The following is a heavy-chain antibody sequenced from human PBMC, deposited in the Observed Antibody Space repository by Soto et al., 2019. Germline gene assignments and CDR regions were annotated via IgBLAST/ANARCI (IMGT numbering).Heavy chain of an antibody. CDR3: ARERLFCPGGNCYSTWLDP. J-gene: IGHJ5*02. V-gene: IGHV4-61*01. CDR1: GGSISSSSYY. CDR2: IYFSGST. D-gene: IGHD2-15*01. Sequence: SETLSLTCTVSGGSISSSSYYWGWIRQPPGKGLEWIGYIYFSGSTNYNPSLKSRVTMSVDTSKDQFSLNLSSVTAADTAVYYCARERLFCPGGNCYSTWLDPWGQGTLVTVSS.